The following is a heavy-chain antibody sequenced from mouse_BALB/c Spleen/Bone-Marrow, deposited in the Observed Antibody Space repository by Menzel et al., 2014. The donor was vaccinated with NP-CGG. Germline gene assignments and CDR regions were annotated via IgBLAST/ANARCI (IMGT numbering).Heavy chain of an antibody. CDR3: ARDPYRENYYSMDY. D-gene: IGHD2-10*01. CDR2: INPASGYT. V-gene: IGHV1-4*02. Sequence: VKLQESAAELARPGASVKMSCKASGYTFSSYTMHWVKQRPGQGLEWIGYINPASGYTDYNQNFKDKTTLTADKSSSTAYMQLSSLTSEDSAVYYCARDPYRENYYSMDYWGQGTSVTVSS. J-gene: IGHJ4*01. CDR1: GYTFSSYT.